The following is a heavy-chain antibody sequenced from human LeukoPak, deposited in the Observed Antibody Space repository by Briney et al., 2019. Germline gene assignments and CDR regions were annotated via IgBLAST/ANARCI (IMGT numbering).Heavy chain of an antibody. CDR3: ARVQVAYYDSSGPIDY. V-gene: IGHV3-11*01. Sequence: GGSLRLSCAASGFTFSDYYMSWIRQAPGKGLEWGSYISSSGSTIYYADSVKGRFTISRDNAKNSLYLQMNSLRAEDTAVYYCARVQVAYYDSSGPIDYWGQGTLVTVSS. J-gene: IGHJ4*02. CDR1: GFTFSDYY. CDR2: ISSSGSTI. D-gene: IGHD3-22*01.